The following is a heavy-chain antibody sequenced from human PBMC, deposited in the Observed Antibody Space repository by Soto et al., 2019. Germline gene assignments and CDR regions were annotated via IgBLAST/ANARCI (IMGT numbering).Heavy chain of an antibody. Sequence: GGSLRLSCAASGFTFSSYGMHWVRQAPGKGLEWVAVISYDGSNKYYADSVKGRFTISRDNSKNTLYLQMNSLRAEDTAVYYCAKEPSGDCYCPPVYWGQGTLVTVSS. V-gene: IGHV3-30*18. D-gene: IGHD2-21*02. CDR2: ISYDGSNK. CDR3: AKEPSGDCYCPPVY. J-gene: IGHJ4*02. CDR1: GFTFSSYG.